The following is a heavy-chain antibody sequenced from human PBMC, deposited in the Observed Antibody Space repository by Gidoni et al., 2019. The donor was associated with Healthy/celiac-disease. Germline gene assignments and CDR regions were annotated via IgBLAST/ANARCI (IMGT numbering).Heavy chain of an antibody. CDR1: GYTFTSYG. D-gene: IGHD6-19*01. Sequence: QVPLVQSGAEVKKPGASVKVSCQASGYTFTSYGISWVRQAPGQGLEWMGWISAYNGNTNYAQKRQGRVTMTTDTSTSTAYMELRSLRSDDTAVYYCARVGSGWSWEAGYFDYWGQGTLVTVSS. CDR2: ISAYNGNT. CDR3: ARVGSGWSWEAGYFDY. J-gene: IGHJ4*02. V-gene: IGHV1-18*01.